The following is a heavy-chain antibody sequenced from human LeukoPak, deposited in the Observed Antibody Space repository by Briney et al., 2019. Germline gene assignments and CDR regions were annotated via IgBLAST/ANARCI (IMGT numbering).Heavy chain of an antibody. V-gene: IGHV1-46*01. J-gene: IGHJ3*02. CDR1: GYTFTSYY. CDR2: INPSGGST. CDR3: ARDFNGLTTVTTLNAFDT. Sequence: ASVKVSCKASGYTFTSYYMHWVRQAPGQGLEWMGIINPSGGSTSYAQKFQGRVTMTRDMSTSTVYMELSSLRSEDTAVYYCARDFNGLTTVTTLNAFDTWGQGTMVTVSS. D-gene: IGHD4-17*01.